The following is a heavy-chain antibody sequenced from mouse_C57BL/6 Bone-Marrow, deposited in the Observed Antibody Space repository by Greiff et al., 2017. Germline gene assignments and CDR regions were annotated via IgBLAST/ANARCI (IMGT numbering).Heavy chain of an antibody. CDR2: IRLKSDNYAT. D-gene: IGHD4-1*01. J-gene: IGHJ3*01. V-gene: IGHV6-3*01. Sequence: EVKLVESGGGLVQPGGSMKLSCVASGFTFSNYWMNWVRQSPEKGLEWVAQIRLKSDNYATKYAESVKGRFTISRDDSKSSVYLQTNNLRAEDTGIYYCQDWAWFAYWGQGTLVTVSA. CDR3: QDWAWFAY. CDR1: GFTFSNYW.